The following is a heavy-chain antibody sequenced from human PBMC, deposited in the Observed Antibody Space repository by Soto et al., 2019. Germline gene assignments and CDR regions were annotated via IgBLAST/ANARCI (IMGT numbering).Heavy chain of an antibody. CDR2: INAGNGNT. Sequence: QVQLVPSGAEEKKPGASVKVSCKASGYTFTSYAMHWVRQAPGQRLEWMGWINAGNGNTKYSQKFQGRVTITRDTSASTAYMELSSLRSEDTAVDYCARASCWYVSDYWGQGTLVTVSS. J-gene: IGHJ4*02. CDR3: ARASCWYVSDY. V-gene: IGHV1-3*05. D-gene: IGHD6-19*01. CDR1: GYTFTSYA.